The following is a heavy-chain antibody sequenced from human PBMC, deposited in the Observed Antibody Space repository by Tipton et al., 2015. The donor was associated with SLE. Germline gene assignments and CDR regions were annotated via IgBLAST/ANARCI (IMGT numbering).Heavy chain of an antibody. Sequence: TLSLTCAVYGGSFSGYYWSWIRQPPGKGLEWIGEINHSGGTNYNPSLKSRVTISVDTSKNQFSLKLSSVTAADTAVYYCARTLRGDGVVVGLDHYYMDVWGKGTTVTVSS. V-gene: IGHV4-34*01. CDR1: GGSFSGYY. CDR3: ARTLRGDGVVVGLDHYYMDV. D-gene: IGHD3-3*01. J-gene: IGHJ6*03. CDR2: INHSGGT.